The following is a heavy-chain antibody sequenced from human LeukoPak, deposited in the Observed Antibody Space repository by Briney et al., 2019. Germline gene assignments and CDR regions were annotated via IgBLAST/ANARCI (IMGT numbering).Heavy chain of an antibody. Sequence: SETLSLTCAVYGGSFSGYYWSWIRQPPGKGLEWIGEINHSGSTNYNPSLKSRVTISVDTSKNQFSLKLSSVTAADTAVYYCARGTAAARRWFDPWGQGTLVTVSS. CDR1: GGSFSGYY. V-gene: IGHV4-34*01. J-gene: IGHJ5*02. CDR3: ARGTAAARRWFDP. D-gene: IGHD6-13*01. CDR2: INHSGST.